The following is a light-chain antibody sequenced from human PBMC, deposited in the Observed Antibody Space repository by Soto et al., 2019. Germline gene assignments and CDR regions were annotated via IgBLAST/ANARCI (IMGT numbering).Light chain of an antibody. CDR2: SNS. J-gene: IGLJ1*01. Sequence: QSALTQPPSASGTPGQRVTISFSGSSSNIGSNTVNLYQQLPGTAPKLLVYSNSQRPSGVPDRFSGSKSGTSASLAISGLQSEDEASYYCAAWDDSLNGYVFGTGTKVTVL. CDR3: AAWDDSLNGYV. CDR1: SSNIGSNT. V-gene: IGLV1-44*01.